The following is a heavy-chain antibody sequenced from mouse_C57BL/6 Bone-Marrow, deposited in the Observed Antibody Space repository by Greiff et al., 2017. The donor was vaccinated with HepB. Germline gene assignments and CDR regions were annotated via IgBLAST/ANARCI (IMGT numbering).Heavy chain of an antibody. J-gene: IGHJ2*01. CDR3: ARLYDGYYVGY. V-gene: IGHV5-6*01. CDR1: GFTFSSYG. Sequence: EVKLVESGGDLVKPGGSLKLSCAASGFTFSSYGMSWVRQTPDKRLEWVATISSGGSYTYYPDSGKGRFTISRDNAKNTRYLQMSSLKSEDTAMYYCARLYDGYYVGYWGQGTTLTVSS. CDR2: ISSGGSYT. D-gene: IGHD2-3*01.